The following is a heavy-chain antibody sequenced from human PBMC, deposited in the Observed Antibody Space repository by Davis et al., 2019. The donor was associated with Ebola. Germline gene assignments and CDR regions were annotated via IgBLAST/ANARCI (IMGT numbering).Heavy chain of an antibody. CDR1: GGSITSGGYY. CDR2: IFHNGNT. J-gene: IGHJ6*03. V-gene: IGHV4-31*03. Sequence: PSETLSLTCSVSGGSITSGGYYWSWIRQLPGKGLEWIGYIFHNGNTNYNPSLESRVTISIDTSKNRFSLKLSSVTAADTAVYYCARVLAAAGGDMDVWGKGTSVTVSS. D-gene: IGHD6-13*01. CDR3: ARVLAAAGGDMDV.